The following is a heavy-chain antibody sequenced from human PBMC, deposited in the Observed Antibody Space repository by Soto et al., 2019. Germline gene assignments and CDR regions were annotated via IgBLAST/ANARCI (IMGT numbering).Heavy chain of an antibody. D-gene: IGHD3-22*01. CDR3: ARDLSDSSGYYYGMDV. CDR1: GGSISSYY. Sequence: SETLSLTCTVSGGSISSYYWSWIRQPPGKGLEWIGYIYYSGSTNYNPSLKSRVTISVDTSKNQFSLKLSSVTAADTAVYYCARDLSDSSGYYYGMDVWGQGTTVTVSS. J-gene: IGHJ6*02. CDR2: IYYSGST. V-gene: IGHV4-59*01.